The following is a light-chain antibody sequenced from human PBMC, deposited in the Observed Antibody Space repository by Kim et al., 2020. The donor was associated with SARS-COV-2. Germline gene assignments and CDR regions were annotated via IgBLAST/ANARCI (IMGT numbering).Light chain of an antibody. CDR2: EVT. Sequence: QSVTISCTGTSSDIGAYDYVSWYQQHPGKAPQLIIYEVTARPSGVPDRFSGSKSGNTASLTVSGLQAEDEADYYCNSYAGANNQVVFGGGTKVTVL. CDR1: SSDIGAYDY. CDR3: NSYAGANNQVV. V-gene: IGLV2-8*01. J-gene: IGLJ2*01.